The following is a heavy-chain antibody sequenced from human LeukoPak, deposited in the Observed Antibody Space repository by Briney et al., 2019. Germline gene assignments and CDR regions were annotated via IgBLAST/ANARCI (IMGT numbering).Heavy chain of an antibody. Sequence: SSVKVSCKASGGTFSSYAISWVRQAPGQGLEWMGRIIPIFGTANYAQKFQGRVTITTDESTSTAYMELRSLRSDDTAVYYCAKAYCGGDCYSNWFDPWGQGTLVTVSS. CDR2: IIPIFGTA. J-gene: IGHJ5*02. CDR3: AKAYCGGDCYSNWFDP. CDR1: GGTFSSYA. V-gene: IGHV1-69*05. D-gene: IGHD2-21*02.